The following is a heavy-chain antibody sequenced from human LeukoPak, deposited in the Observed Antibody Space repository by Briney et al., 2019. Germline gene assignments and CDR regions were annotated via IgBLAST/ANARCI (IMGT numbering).Heavy chain of an antibody. J-gene: IGHJ4*02. Sequence: GRSLRLSCAASGFTFSNYDMHWVRQAPGKGLEWVAFISYDGTNKYYADSVKGRFTFSRDNSKYTLYLQMNSLRAEDTAVYYCAKGSNSGTVDYWGQGTLVTVSS. V-gene: IGHV3-30*18. D-gene: IGHD2-2*01. CDR3: AKGSNSGTVDY. CDR1: GFTFSNYD. CDR2: ISYDGTNK.